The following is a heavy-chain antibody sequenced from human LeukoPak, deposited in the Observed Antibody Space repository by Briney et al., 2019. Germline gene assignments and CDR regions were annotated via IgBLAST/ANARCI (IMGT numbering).Heavy chain of an antibody. CDR3: AREGYGSGRRLGMDV. D-gene: IGHD3-10*01. J-gene: IGHJ6*02. Sequence: ASVKVSCKASGYTFINYYMHWVRQAPGQGREGMGIINPSDGRTTYAQKIQGRVTLTRDTSTSTVYMELSSLRSDDPSVYYCAREGYGSGRRLGMDVWGQGTTVTVSS. V-gene: IGHV1-46*01. CDR2: INPSDGRT. CDR1: GYTFINYY.